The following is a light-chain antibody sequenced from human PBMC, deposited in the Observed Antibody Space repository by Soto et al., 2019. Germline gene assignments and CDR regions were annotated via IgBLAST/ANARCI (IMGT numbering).Light chain of an antibody. J-gene: IGKJ4*01. V-gene: IGKV3-15*01. Sequence: EVVLTQSPATLSVSPGAGATLSCRASQSVGSNLAWYQQKPGQTPRVLIYGASTRAIGIPARFSSSGFGTEFTLTISSLQSEDFVVYYCQEYSNWPLLSFGGGTKVEIK. CDR2: GAS. CDR3: QEYSNWPLLS. CDR1: QSVGSN.